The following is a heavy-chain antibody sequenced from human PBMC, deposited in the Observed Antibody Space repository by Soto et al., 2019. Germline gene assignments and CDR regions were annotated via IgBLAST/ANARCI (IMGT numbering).Heavy chain of an antibody. V-gene: IGHV4-39*01. CDR1: GGSISSSSYY. CDR3: ARYQGDFWSGYDNWFDP. CDR2: IYYSGST. D-gene: IGHD3-3*01. J-gene: IGHJ5*02. Sequence: QLQLQESGPGLVKPSETLSLTCTVSGGSISSSSYYWGWIRQPPGKGLEWIGSIYYSGSTYYNPSLKSRVNISVDTSKNQFSLKLSSVTAADTAVYYCARYQGDFWSGYDNWFDPWGQGTLVTVSS.